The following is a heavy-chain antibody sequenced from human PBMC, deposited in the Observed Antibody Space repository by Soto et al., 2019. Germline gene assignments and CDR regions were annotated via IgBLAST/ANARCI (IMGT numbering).Heavy chain of an antibody. Sequence: GGSLRLSCAASGFTFSSYGMHWVRQAPGKGLEWVAVIWYDGSNKYYADSVKGRFTISRDNSKNTLYLQMNSLRAEDTAVYYCARAGLGGIVVVVAAKAIDDDAFDIWGQGTMVTVSS. CDR2: IWYDGSNK. CDR1: GFTFSSYG. D-gene: IGHD2-15*01. CDR3: ARAGLGGIVVVVAAKAIDDDAFDI. V-gene: IGHV3-33*01. J-gene: IGHJ3*02.